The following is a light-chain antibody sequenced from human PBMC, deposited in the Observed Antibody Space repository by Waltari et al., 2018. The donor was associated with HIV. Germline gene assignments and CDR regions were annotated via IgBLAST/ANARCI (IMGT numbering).Light chain of an antibody. V-gene: IGKV4-1*01. CDR1: QSVLYSSNNKNY. CDR3: QQYDSTPRA. Sequence: DIVMTQSPDSLAVSLGERATINCKSSQSVLYSSNNKNYLAWYQQKPGQPPKLLIYWASTRESGVPDRFRGSGSGTDFTLSISSLQAEDVAGYYGQQYDSTPRAFGQGTKLEIE. CDR2: WAS. J-gene: IGKJ2*01.